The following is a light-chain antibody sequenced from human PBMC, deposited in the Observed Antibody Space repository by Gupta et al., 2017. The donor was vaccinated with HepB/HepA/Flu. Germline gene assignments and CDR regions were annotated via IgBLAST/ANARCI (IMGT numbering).Light chain of an antibody. Sequence: SSEMTQDPAVSVALGQTVRITGQGDSLRSYYAIWYQQKPGQTPVLVIYGKNNRPSGMPDRFSCASSGNTAALTITGAQEEDEADYYCSSRDSSSNHLVFGTGTKVTVL. CDR3: SSRDSSSNHLV. CDR1: SLRSYY. V-gene: IGLV3-19*01. CDR2: GKN. J-gene: IGLJ1*01.